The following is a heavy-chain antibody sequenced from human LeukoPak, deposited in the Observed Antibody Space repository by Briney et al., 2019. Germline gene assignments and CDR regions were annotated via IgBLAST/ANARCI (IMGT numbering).Heavy chain of an antibody. J-gene: IGHJ4*02. Sequence: GGSLRLSCAASGFSFNSHNMNWVRQAPGKGLEWVSSISSRGTYIFYADSVKGRFTIARDNAQNSLYLQINSLRAEDTAVYYCARGAAVNIGGYYFDYWGQGTLVTVSS. CDR2: ISSRGTYI. D-gene: IGHD1-26*01. CDR3: ARGAAVNIGGYYFDY. V-gene: IGHV3-21*01. CDR1: GFSFNSHN.